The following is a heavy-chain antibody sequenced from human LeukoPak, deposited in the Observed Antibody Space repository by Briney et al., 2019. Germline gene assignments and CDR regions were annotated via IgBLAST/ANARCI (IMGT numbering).Heavy chain of an antibody. CDR1: GFKFSDYW. CDR3: VRLAFYFDS. CDR2: IKYDGIDT. Sequence: GGSLRLSCAASGFKFSDYWMTWVRQAPGKGLEWVTSIKYDGIDTYYVDSLRGRFTISRDDAKNSLYLQMNSLRAEDTAVYFCVRLAFYFDSWGQGILVTVSS. V-gene: IGHV3-7*04. J-gene: IGHJ4*02.